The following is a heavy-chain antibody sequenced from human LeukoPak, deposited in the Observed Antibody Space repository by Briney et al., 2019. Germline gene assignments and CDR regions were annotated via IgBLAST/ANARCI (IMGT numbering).Heavy chain of an antibody. J-gene: IGHJ5*02. Sequence: GASVKVSCKASGYTFTSYDINWVRQATGQGLEWMGWMNPNSGNTGYAQKFQGRVTMTRNTSISTAYMELSSLRSEDTAVYYCAREWSGSKRRVSRGWFDPWGQGTLVTVSS. CDR2: MNPNSGNT. D-gene: IGHD1-26*01. CDR3: AREWSGSKRRVSRGWFDP. V-gene: IGHV1-8*01. CDR1: GYTFTSYD.